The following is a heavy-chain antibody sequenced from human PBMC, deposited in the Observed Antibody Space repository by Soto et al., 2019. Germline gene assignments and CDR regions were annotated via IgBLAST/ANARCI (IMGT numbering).Heavy chain of an antibody. D-gene: IGHD3-22*01. CDR3: ARGGSAFYYDNSGGHPFDY. V-gene: IGHV3-53*04. J-gene: IGHJ4*02. Sequence: EVQLGESGGGLVQPGGSLRLSCAVSGFTVSNNYMSWVRQAPGKGLEWVSVIYSGGTTYYADSVKGRFTISRHNSKNTLFLQMSSLRTDDTAVYYCARGGSAFYYDNSGGHPFDYWGQGTLVTVSS. CDR1: GFTVSNNY. CDR2: IYSGGTT.